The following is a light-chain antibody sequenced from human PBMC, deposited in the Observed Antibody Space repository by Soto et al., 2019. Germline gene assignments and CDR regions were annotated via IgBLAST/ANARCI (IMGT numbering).Light chain of an antibody. CDR3: QQYGSLPLT. J-gene: IGKJ4*01. Sequence: EIVLTESTATLSLSTGERDTLSCRARHSVRSTLAWYHRNPGQPPRLLMYGAFGASSRATGIPDRFSASGSGTDFALTISRLEPEDFAVYYCQQYGSLPLTFGGGTKVDI. CDR1: HSVRST. CDR2: GAFGAS. V-gene: IGKV3-20*01.